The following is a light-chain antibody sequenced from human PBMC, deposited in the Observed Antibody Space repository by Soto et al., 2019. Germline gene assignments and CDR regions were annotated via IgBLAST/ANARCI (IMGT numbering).Light chain of an antibody. J-gene: IGKJ1*01. V-gene: IGKV3-15*01. CDR3: QQYKKWPRT. CDR2: GAS. CDR1: QSLSSN. Sequence: EIVMTQSPATLSVSPGERATLSCRASQSLSSNLGWYQQKVGQAPRLLIYGASTRATGVPARFSGSGSGTEFTLTISSLQSEDFAVYYCQQYKKWPRTFGQGTKVEIK.